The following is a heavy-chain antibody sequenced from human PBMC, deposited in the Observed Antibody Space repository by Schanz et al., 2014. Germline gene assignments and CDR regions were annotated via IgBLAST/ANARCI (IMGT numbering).Heavy chain of an antibody. CDR3: ASSGAGYSSSWDFDY. J-gene: IGHJ4*02. Sequence: VQLEQSGAEVKKPGSSVKVSCKASGYTFTSDSMHWVRQAPGQGLEWMGMINPVLNIATYAQRFQGRVTITADKSTFTAYMDVSSLRSEDTAVYYCASSGAGYSSSWDFDYWGQGTLXTVSS. CDR2: INPVLNIA. D-gene: IGHD6-13*01. CDR1: GYTFTSDS. V-gene: IGHV1-69*02.